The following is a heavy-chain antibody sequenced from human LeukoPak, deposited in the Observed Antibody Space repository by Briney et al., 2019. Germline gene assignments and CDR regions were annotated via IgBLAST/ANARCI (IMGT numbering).Heavy chain of an antibody. CDR3: AREPYGSGSYYNLFDY. J-gene: IGHJ4*02. CDR2: TYHSGST. D-gene: IGHD3-10*01. Sequence: SETLSLTCTVSGYSISSGYYWGWIRQPPGKGLEWIGSTYHSGSTYYNPSLKSRVTISVDTSKNQFSLKLSSVTAADTAVYYCAREPYGSGSYYNLFDYWGQGTLVTDSS. V-gene: IGHV4-38-2*02. CDR1: GYSISSGYY.